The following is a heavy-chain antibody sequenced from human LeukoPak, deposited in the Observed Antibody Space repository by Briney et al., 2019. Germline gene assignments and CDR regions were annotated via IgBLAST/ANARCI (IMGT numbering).Heavy chain of an antibody. J-gene: IGHJ4*02. CDR2: INHSGST. Sequence: SETLSLTCAVYGGSFSGYYWSWIRQPPGKGLEWIGEINHSGSTNYNPSLKSRVTISVDTSKNQFSLKLSSVTAADTAVYYCAAQDYGALDYWGQGTLVTVSS. CDR3: AAQDYGALDY. D-gene: IGHD4-17*01. V-gene: IGHV4-34*01. CDR1: GGSFSGYY.